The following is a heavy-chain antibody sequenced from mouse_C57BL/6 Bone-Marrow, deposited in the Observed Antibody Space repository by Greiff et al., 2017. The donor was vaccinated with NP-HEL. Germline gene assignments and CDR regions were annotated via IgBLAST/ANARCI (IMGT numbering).Heavy chain of an antibody. D-gene: IGHD2-1*01. J-gene: IGHJ2*01. CDR1: GFTFSSYA. V-gene: IGHV5-4*01. Sequence: EVKLEESGGGLVKPGGSLKLSCAASGFTFSSYAMSWVRQTPEKRLEWVATISDGGSYTYYPDNVKGRFTISRDNAKNNLYLQMSHLKSEDTAMYYCARDLLWPYHYWGQGTTLTVSS. CDR3: ARDLLWPYHY. CDR2: ISDGGSYT.